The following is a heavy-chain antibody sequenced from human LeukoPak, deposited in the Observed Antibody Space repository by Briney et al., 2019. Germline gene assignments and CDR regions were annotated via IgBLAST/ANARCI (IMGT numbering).Heavy chain of an antibody. J-gene: IGHJ5*02. D-gene: IGHD2-2*01. CDR2: IYYSGST. CDR3: AREACSSTSCYLGSWFDP. V-gene: IGHV4-39*07. Sequence: SETLSLTCTVSGGSISSSSYYWGWVRQPPGKGLEWIGSIYYSGSTYYNPSLKSRVTISVDTSKNQFSLKLSSVTAADTAVYYCAREACSSTSCYLGSWFDPWGQGTLVTASS. CDR1: GGSISSSSYY.